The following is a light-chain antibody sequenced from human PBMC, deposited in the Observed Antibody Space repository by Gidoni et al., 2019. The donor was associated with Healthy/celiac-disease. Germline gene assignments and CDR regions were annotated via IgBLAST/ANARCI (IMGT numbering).Light chain of an antibody. CDR1: QSVSSY. Sequence: EIVLTQSPATLSLSPGERATLSCRASQSVSSYLAWYQQKPGQAPRLLIYDASNRATGIPARFSGSGSGTDFTLTISSRDPEDFAVYYCQQRSNWPSTFGGGTKVEIK. CDR2: DAS. V-gene: IGKV3-11*01. J-gene: IGKJ4*01. CDR3: QQRSNWPST.